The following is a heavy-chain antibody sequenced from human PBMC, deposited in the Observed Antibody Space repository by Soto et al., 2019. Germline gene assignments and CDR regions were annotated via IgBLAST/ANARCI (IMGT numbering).Heavy chain of an antibody. V-gene: IGHV4-31*03. CDR2: IFYSGST. Sequence: QVQLQESGPGLVKPSQTLSLTCTVSGGSISSGGYSWSWIRQHPGKGLEWIGYIFYSGSTSYNPSLKSRVTISVDTSKNQSSRKVSSVTAVDAAVYYCAGGVLHWAQGTLVTVSS. J-gene: IGHJ4*02. CDR1: GGSISSGGYS. CDR3: AGGVLH.